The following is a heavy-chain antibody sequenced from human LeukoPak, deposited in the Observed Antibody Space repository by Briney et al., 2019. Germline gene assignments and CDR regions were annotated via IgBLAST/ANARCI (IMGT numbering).Heavy chain of an antibody. J-gene: IGHJ6*03. D-gene: IGHD4-11*01. CDR2: INHSGST. CDR3: ARGVRYSNYYYYYYMDA. V-gene: IGHV4-34*01. CDR1: GGSFSGYY. Sequence: SETLSLTCAVYGGSFSGYYWSWIRQPPGKGLEWIGEINHSGSTNYNPSLKSRVTISVDTSKNQFSLKLSSVTAADTAVYYCARGVRYSNYYYYYYMDAWGKGTTVTVSS.